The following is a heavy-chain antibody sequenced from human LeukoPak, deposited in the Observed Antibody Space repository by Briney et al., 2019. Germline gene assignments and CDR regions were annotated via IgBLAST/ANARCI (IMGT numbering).Heavy chain of an antibody. CDR1: RGSFFGYQ. D-gene: IGHD1-7*01. V-gene: IGHV4-34*01. CDR2: SSHSGST. CDR3: ARVTIAGTTWDYFDY. J-gene: IGHJ4*02. Sequence: PSETPSLTCVVHRGSFFGYQWSWIRQPPGKGLEWIGESSHSGSTNYNPSLKSRVTISVDTSKNQFSLKLNFVTAADTAVYYCARVTIAGTTWDYFDYWGQGSLVTVSS.